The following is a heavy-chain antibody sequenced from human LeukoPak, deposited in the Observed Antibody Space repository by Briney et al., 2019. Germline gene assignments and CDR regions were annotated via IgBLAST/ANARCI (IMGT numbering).Heavy chain of an antibody. J-gene: IGHJ6*03. CDR3: ARGGSYWGDYYHYMDV. D-gene: IGHD1-26*01. V-gene: IGHV1-18*01. Sequence: ASVKVSCKASGYTFDNYDISFVRQAPGQGLEWMGWFSAYSGTTNYAQKFQGRLTMTTDTSTSTVYMELRSLRSDDTAVYYCARGGSYWGDYYHYMDVWGKGTTVTISS. CDR1: GYTFDNYD. CDR2: FSAYSGTT.